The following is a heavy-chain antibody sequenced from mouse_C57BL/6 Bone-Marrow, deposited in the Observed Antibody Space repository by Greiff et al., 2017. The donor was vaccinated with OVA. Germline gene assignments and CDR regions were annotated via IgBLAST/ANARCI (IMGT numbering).Heavy chain of an antibody. V-gene: IGHV5-4*01. D-gene: IGHD1-1*01. CDR2: ISDGGSYT. CDR1: GFTFSSYA. Sequence: EVQLVESGGGLVKPGGSLKLSCAASGFTFSSYAMSWVRQTPEKRLEWVATISDGGSYTYYPDNVKGRFTISRDNAKNNLYLQMSHLKSEDTAMYYCARDFIYWGQGTSVTVSS. CDR3: ARDFIY. J-gene: IGHJ4*01.